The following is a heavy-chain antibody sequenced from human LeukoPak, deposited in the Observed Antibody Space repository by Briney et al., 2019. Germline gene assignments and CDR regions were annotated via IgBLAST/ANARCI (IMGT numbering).Heavy chain of an antibody. CDR3: ARDPSNTSGWKTWFDP. V-gene: IGHV1-18*04. CDR1: GYTFNSHG. CDR2: ISAYNGDT. Sequence: ASVKVSCKASGYTFNSHGISWVRQAPGQGLEWMGWISAYNGDTIYEQKFQGRVTLTTDRTTSTAYLELRSLTSDDTAVYYCARDPSNTSGWKTWFDPWGQGTLVTVSS. D-gene: IGHD6-19*01. J-gene: IGHJ5*02.